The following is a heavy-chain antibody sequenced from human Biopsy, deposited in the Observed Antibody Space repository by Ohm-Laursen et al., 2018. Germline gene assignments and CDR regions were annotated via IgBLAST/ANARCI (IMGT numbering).Heavy chain of an antibody. CDR1: GFIFDDYD. Sequence: SLRLSCAASGFIFDDYDMHWVRQASGKGLEWVSRINRDSDTAEYVDSVRGRFTISRDNARKTLFLQMNSLRPEDTALYYCVKDRGGARASFHYWGQGIRVAVSS. J-gene: IGHJ4*02. V-gene: IGHV3-9*01. CDR2: INRDSDTA. CDR3: VKDRGGARASFHY. D-gene: IGHD3-16*01.